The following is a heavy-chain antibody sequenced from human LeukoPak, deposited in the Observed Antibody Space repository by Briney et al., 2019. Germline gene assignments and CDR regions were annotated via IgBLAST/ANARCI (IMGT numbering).Heavy chain of an antibody. V-gene: IGHV4-31*03. D-gene: IGHD4-23*01. Sequence: SETLSLTCSVSGDSINSGGYYWSWIRQHPGKGLEWIGYIYYSGSTYYNPSLKSRLTISVDTSKNQFSLKLSSVTAADTAVYYCARTTVVAKYFDYWGQGTLVTVSS. CDR2: IYYSGST. CDR1: GDSINSGGYY. CDR3: ARTTVVAKYFDY. J-gene: IGHJ4*02.